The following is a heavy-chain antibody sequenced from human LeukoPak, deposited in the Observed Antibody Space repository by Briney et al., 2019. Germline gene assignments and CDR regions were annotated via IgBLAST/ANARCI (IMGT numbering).Heavy chain of an antibody. CDR3: AKNNSGCFDP. V-gene: IGHV3-30*02. Sequence: GGSLRLSCAASGFTFSHYGMHWVRQAPGRGLEGVAYIRYDGSDKYYPDSVKGRFTISRDNSKNTLYLQMNSLRPEDTAVYYCAKNNSGCFDPWGQGTLVTVSS. CDR2: IRYDGSDK. J-gene: IGHJ5*02. CDR1: GFTFSHYG. D-gene: IGHD6-19*01.